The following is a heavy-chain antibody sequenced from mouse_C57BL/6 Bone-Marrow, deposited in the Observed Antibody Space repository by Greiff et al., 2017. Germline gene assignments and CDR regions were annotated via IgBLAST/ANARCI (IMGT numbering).Heavy chain of an antibody. CDR3: TTFWSTYDYDGYYAMDY. CDR1: GFNIKDDY. J-gene: IGHJ4*01. D-gene: IGHD2-4*01. Sequence: EVQLQQSGAELVRPGASVKLSCTASGFNIKDDYMHWVKQRPEQDLEWIGWIDPENGDTEYASKFQGKATITADTSSNTAYLQLSSLTSEDTAVYYCTTFWSTYDYDGYYAMDYWGQGTSVTVSS. V-gene: IGHV14-4*01. CDR2: IDPENGDT.